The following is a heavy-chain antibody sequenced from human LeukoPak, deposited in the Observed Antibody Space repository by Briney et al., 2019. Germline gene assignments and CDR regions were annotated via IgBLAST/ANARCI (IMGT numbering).Heavy chain of an antibody. D-gene: IGHD5-18*01. CDR2: IYYSGST. V-gene: IGHV4-59*01. CDR3: ASSGGYSYGYDYYYYYMDV. J-gene: IGHJ6*03. Sequence: SETLSLTCTVSGGSISSYYWSWIRQPPGKGLEWIGYIYYSGSTNYNPSLKSRVTISVDTSKNQFSLKLSSVTAADTAVYYCASSGGYSYGYDYYYYYMDVWGKGTTVTVSS. CDR1: GGSISSYY.